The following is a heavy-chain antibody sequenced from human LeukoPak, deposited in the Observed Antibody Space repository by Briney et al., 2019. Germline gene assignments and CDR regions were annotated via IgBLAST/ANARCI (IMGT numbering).Heavy chain of an antibody. Sequence: ASVKISCKASGYTFTTDYIHWVRQAPGQGLEWMGIINPSGGSTTYAQKFQGRVIMTGDTSTSTVYMELRSLRSEDTAVYYCARARGSGSYYGHDYYYYYYMDVWGQGTTVTVSS. J-gene: IGHJ6*03. D-gene: IGHD3-10*01. CDR2: INPSGGST. CDR3: ARARGSGSYYGHDYYYYYYMDV. V-gene: IGHV1-46*01. CDR1: GYTFTTDY.